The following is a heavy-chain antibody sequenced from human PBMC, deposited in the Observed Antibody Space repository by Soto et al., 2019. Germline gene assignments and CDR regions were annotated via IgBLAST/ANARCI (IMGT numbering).Heavy chain of an antibody. Sequence: GGSLRLSCAAPGFTFSSYAMSWVRQAPGKGLEWVSAISGSGGSTYYADSVKGRFTISRDNPKNTLYLQMNSLRAEDTAVYYCAKDGTGRSPNWFDPWGQGTLVTVSS. CDR1: GFTFSSYA. D-gene: IGHD3-9*01. CDR3: AKDGTGRSPNWFDP. V-gene: IGHV3-23*01. J-gene: IGHJ5*02. CDR2: ISGSGGST.